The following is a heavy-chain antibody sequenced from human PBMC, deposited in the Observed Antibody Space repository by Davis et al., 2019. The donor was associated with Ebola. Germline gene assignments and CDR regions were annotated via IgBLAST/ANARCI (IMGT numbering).Heavy chain of an antibody. CDR3: ARGHCSGGSCYFSGYFDY. CDR1: GFTFSSYG. Sequence: GGSLRLSCAASGFTFSSYGMHWVRQAPGKGLEWVAVISYDGSNKYYADSVKGRFTISRDNSKNTLYLQMNSLRAEDTAVYYCARGHCSGGSCYFSGYFDYWGQGTLVTVSS. CDR2: ISYDGSNK. J-gene: IGHJ4*02. D-gene: IGHD2-15*01. V-gene: IGHV3-30*03.